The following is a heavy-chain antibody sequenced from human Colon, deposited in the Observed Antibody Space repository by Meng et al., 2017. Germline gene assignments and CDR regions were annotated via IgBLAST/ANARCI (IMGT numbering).Heavy chain of an antibody. Sequence: QVALQESGPGLVTPSETLSLTCTVSGASVSDTNYAWSWIRQPPGKGLEWIGYGSTNHNPSLKSRVTISVDTSKNQFSLTLNSVTAADTAVYYCARDNWGSLDYWGQGTLVTVSS. CDR2: GST. CDR1: GASVSDTNYA. J-gene: IGHJ4*02. CDR3: ARDNWGSLDY. D-gene: IGHD7-27*01. V-gene: IGHV4-61*01.